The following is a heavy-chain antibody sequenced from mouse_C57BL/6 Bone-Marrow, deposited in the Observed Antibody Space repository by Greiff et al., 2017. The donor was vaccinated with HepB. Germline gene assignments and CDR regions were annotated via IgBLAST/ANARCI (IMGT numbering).Heavy chain of an antibody. Sequence: QVQLQQPGAELVKPGASVKMSCKASGYTFTSYWITWVKQRPGQGLEWIGDIYPGSGSTNYNEKFKSKATLTVDTSSSTAYMQLSSLTSEDSAVYYCARKDYGSSFYYAIDYWGQGTSVTVSS. CDR2: IYPGSGST. CDR1: GYTFTSYW. CDR3: ARKDYGSSFYYAIDY. V-gene: IGHV1-55*01. J-gene: IGHJ4*01. D-gene: IGHD1-1*01.